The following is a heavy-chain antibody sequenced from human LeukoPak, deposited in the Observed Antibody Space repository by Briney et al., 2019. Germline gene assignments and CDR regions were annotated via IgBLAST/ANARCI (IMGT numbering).Heavy chain of an antibody. CDR3: AKKSSGWYFDY. J-gene: IGHJ4*02. CDR1: GFTFDDYA. CDR2: ISWNSGSI. D-gene: IGHD6-19*01. Sequence: GGSLRLSCAASGFTFDDYAMHWVRQAPGKGLEWVSGISWNSGSIGYADSVKGRFTISRDNAKNSLYLQMNSLRAEDTAVYYCAKKSSGWYFDYWGQGTLVTVSS. V-gene: IGHV3-9*01.